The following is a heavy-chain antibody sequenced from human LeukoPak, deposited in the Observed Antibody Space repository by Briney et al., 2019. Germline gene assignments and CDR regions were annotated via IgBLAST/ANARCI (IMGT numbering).Heavy chain of an antibody. CDR2: INHSGST. CDR3: ARGGRYSSGWRREYYFDY. D-gene: IGHD6-19*01. J-gene: IGHJ4*02. Sequence: PSETLSLTCAVYGGSFSGYYWSWIRQPPGKGLEWIGEINHSGSTNYNPSLKSRVTISVDTSKNQFSLKLSSVTAADTAVYYCARGGRYSSGWRREYYFDYWGQGTLVTVSS. V-gene: IGHV4-34*01. CDR1: GGSFSGYY.